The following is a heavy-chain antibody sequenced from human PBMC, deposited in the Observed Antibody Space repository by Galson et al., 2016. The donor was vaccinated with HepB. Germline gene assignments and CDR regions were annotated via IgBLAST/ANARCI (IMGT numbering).Heavy chain of an antibody. CDR3: ARDYASTYGMDI. V-gene: IGHV4-38-2*02. Sequence: LRLSCAASGFTFGDFAVSWIRQAPGKGLEFIASVSQRGTNQYNPSLKSRVAILVDTSKNQFSLRLRSVTAADTAIYYCARDYASTYGMDIWGQGTAVTVSS. CDR1: GFTFGDFA. D-gene: IGHD3-16*01. J-gene: IGHJ6*02. CDR2: VSQRGTN.